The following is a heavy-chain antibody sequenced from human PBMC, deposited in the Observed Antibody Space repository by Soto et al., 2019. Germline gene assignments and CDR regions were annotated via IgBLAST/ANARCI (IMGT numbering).Heavy chain of an antibody. V-gene: IGHV3-21*01. Sequence: GGSLRLSCTVSGFAFNNYGINWVRQVPGKGLEWVASISSASSETWYADSVKGRFIISRDNAQNSLFLQMNTLRPEDSAIYYCARVAYWGPGTQVTVSS. CDR3: ARVAY. CDR1: GFAFNNYG. J-gene: IGHJ4*02. CDR2: ISSASSET.